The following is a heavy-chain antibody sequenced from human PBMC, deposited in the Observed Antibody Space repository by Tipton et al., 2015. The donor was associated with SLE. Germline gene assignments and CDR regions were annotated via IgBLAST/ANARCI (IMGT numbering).Heavy chain of an antibody. CDR1: GGSISSYY. D-gene: IGHD4-23*01. V-gene: IGHV4-59*01. Sequence: TLSLTCTVSGGSISSYYWSWIRQPPGKGLEWIGYIYYSGSTNYNPSLKSRVTISVDTSKNQFSLTLSSVTAADTAVYYCARDRNSGDWYFDLWGRGTLVTVSS. CDR3: ARDRNSGDWYFDL. J-gene: IGHJ2*01. CDR2: IYYSGST.